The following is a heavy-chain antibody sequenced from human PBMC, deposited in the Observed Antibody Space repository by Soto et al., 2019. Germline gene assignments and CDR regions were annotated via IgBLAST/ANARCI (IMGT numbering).Heavy chain of an antibody. CDR2: IYHSGST. Sequence: PSETLSLTCTVSGGSISYYYWSWIRQPPGKGLEWIGYIYHSGSTTYNPSLKSRVTISIDTSKNQFSLKLSSVTAADTAVYYCARDYITMVRGVIEPYGMAVWGQGTTVTVSS. D-gene: IGHD3-10*01. V-gene: IGHV4-59*01. CDR3: ARDYITMVRGVIEPYGMAV. J-gene: IGHJ6*02. CDR1: GGSISYYY.